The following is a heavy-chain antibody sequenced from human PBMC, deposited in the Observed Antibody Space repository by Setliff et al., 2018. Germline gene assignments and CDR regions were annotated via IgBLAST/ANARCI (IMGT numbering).Heavy chain of an antibody. V-gene: IGHV4-61*09. D-gene: IGHD2-15*01. Sequence: PSETLSLTCTVSGGSVNSGYDNWNWLRQPAGKELEWIGQVYTSWSTNYNPSLKSRVTISVDTSKNQFSLKLSSVTAADTAVYYCARCLGFGSGWFDPWGQGTLVTVSS. J-gene: IGHJ5*02. CDR2: VYTSWST. CDR1: GGSVNSGYDN. CDR3: ARCLGFGSGWFDP.